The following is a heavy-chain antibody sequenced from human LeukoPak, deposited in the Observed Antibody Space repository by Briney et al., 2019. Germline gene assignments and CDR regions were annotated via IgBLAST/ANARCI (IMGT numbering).Heavy chain of an antibody. J-gene: IGHJ4*02. V-gene: IGHV3-66*01. CDR2: IYSGGST. CDR3: ARGEYNWNYVFDY. D-gene: IGHD1-7*01. Sequence: GGSLRLSCAASGFTFSSYDMGWVRQAPGKGLEWVSVIYSGGSTYYADSVKGRFTISRDNSKNTLYLQMNSLRAEDTAVYYCARGEYNWNYVFDYWGQGTLVTVSS. CDR1: GFTFSSYD.